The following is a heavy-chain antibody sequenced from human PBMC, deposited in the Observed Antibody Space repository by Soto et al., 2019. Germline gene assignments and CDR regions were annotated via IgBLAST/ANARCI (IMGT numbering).Heavy chain of an antibody. V-gene: IGHV1-3*01. CDR3: ARGSSSWYGFYFDY. Sequence: ASVKVSCKASGYTFTSYAMHWVRQAPGQRLEWMGWINAGNGNTKYSQKFQGRVTITRDTSASTAYIELSSLRSEDTAVYYCARGSSSWYGFYFDYWGQGTLVTVSS. D-gene: IGHD6-13*01. J-gene: IGHJ4*02. CDR2: INAGNGNT. CDR1: GYTFTSYA.